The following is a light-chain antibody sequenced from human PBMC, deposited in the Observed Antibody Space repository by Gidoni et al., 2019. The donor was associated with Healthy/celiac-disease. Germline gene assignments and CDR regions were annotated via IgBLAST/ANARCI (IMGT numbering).Light chain of an antibody. V-gene: IGKV1-5*03. CDR3: QQYNSYAYT. Sequence: DIQMTQSPSTLSASVGARVIITCRASQSISSWLAWYQQKPGKAPKLLIYKASSLESGVPSRFSGSGSGTEFTLTISSLQPDDFATYYCQQYNSYAYTFGQGTKLEIK. CDR1: QSISSW. J-gene: IGKJ2*01. CDR2: KAS.